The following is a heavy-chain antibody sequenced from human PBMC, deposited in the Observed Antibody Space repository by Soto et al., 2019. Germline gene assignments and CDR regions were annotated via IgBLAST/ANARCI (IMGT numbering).Heavy chain of an antibody. D-gene: IGHD3-10*01. CDR2: IHHSGSP. Sequence: QVQLQESGPGLVKASQTLSLTCNVSGGSISSGGYYWTWIRQHPGKGLEWIGNIHHSGSPFYNPSLKSRVSTSVDTSKNQFSLKLSSVTAADTAVYFCVRGVLSWGQGTLVTVSS. CDR3: VRGVLS. CDR1: GGSISSGGYY. V-gene: IGHV4-31*03. J-gene: IGHJ1*01.